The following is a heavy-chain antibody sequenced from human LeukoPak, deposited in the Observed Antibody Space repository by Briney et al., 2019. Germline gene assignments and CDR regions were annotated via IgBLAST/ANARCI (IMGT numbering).Heavy chain of an antibody. J-gene: IGHJ4*02. V-gene: IGHV4-34*01. CDR1: GGSFSGYY. CDR3: ARDWGSWYFDY. D-gene: IGHD6-13*01. CDR2: INHSGST. Sequence: PSEALSLTCAVYGGSFSGYYWSWIRQPPGKGLEWIGEINHSGSTNYNPSLKSRVTISVDTSKNQFSLKLSSVTAADTAVYYCARDWGSWYFDYWGQGTLVTVSS.